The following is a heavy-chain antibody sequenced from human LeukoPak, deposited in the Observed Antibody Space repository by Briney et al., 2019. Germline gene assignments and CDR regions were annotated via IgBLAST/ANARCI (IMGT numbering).Heavy chain of an antibody. CDR2: ISGSGGST. CDR1: GFTSSSYA. Sequence: GGSLRLSCAASGFTSSSYAMSWVRQAPGKGLEWVSAISGSGGSTYYADSVKSRFTISRDNSKNTLYLQMNSLRAEDTAVYYCAKTTQIVVVPAAVDYWGQGTLVTVSP. CDR3: AKTTQIVVVPAAVDY. J-gene: IGHJ4*02. D-gene: IGHD2-2*01. V-gene: IGHV3-23*01.